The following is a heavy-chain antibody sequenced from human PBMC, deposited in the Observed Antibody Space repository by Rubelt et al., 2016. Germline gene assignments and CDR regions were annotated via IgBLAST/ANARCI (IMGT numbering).Heavy chain of an antibody. CDR1: GGSFSGYY. J-gene: IGHJ4*02. V-gene: IGHV4-34*01. Sequence: QVQLQQWGAGLLKPSETLSLTCAVYGGSFSGYYWSWIRQPPGTGLEWIGEINHSGSTNYNPSLKSRVTISVDTSKNQCSLKLSSVTAADTAVYDCARAVAGTDFDYWGQGTLVTVSS. D-gene: IGHD6-19*01. CDR2: INHSGST. CDR3: ARAVAGTDFDY.